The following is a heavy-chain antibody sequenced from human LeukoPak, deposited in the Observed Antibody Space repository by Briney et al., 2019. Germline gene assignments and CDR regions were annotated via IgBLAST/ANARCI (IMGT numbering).Heavy chain of an antibody. CDR3: ARSLGITMVRGVIGAPYYGMDV. V-gene: IGHV5-51*01. Sequence: GESLKISCKGSGYSFTSYWIGWVRQMPGKGLEWMGIIYPGDSDTRYSPSFQGQVTISADKSISTAYLQWSSLKASDTAMYYCARSLGITMVRGVIGAPYYGMDVWGQGTTVTVSS. D-gene: IGHD3-10*01. CDR1: GYSFTSYW. CDR2: IYPGDSDT. J-gene: IGHJ6*02.